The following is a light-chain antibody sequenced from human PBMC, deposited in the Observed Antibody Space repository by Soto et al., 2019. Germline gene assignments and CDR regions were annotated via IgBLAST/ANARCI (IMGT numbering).Light chain of an antibody. CDR1: QNINTY. CDR3: QQSFSNMVT. Sequence: IQVTQSPSSLSASVGDRVTITCRASQNINTYLNWYRQKSGKAPELLIFLASTLQTGVPSRFSGSGSGTNFSLTISGLKPDDFATYYCQQSFSNMVTFGGGSKVQI. V-gene: IGKV1-39*01. J-gene: IGKJ4*01. CDR2: LAS.